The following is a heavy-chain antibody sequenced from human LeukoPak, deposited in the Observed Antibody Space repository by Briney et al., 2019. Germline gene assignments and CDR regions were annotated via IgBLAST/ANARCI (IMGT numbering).Heavy chain of an antibody. CDR2: ISGSGGST. V-gene: IGHV3-23*01. D-gene: IGHD5-12*01. CDR3: ARDTSGYDVGIDY. CDR1: GFTFSSYA. Sequence: GGSLRLSCAASGFTFSSYAMSWVRQAPGKGLEWVSAISGSGGSTYYADSVKGRFTISRDNSKNTLYLQMGSLRAGDMAVYYCARDTSGYDVGIDYWGQGTLVTVSS. J-gene: IGHJ4*02.